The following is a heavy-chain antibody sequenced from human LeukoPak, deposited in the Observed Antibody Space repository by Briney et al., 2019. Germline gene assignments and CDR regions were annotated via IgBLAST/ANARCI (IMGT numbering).Heavy chain of an antibody. Sequence: GGSLRLSCAASGFIVSSTYMSWVRQAPGKGLEWVSVIYSGGSTYYADSVKGRFTISRDNSKNTLYLQMNSLRAEDTAVYYCARGRGSDYWGQGTLVTVSS. CDR1: GFIVSSTY. CDR2: IYSGGST. CDR3: ARGRGSDY. V-gene: IGHV3-53*01. J-gene: IGHJ4*02.